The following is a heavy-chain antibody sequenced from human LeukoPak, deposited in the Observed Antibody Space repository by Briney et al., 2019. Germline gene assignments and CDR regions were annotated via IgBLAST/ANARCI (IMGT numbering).Heavy chain of an antibody. Sequence: SVKVSCKASGGTFSSYTISWVRQAPGQGLEWMGRIIPILGIANYAQKFQGRVTITADKSTSTAYMELSSLRSEDTAVYYCARVGSRSSGDDYWGQGTLVTVSS. D-gene: IGHD5-12*01. J-gene: IGHJ4*02. CDR2: IIPILGIA. CDR3: ARVGSRSSGDDY. CDR1: GGTFSSYT. V-gene: IGHV1-69*02.